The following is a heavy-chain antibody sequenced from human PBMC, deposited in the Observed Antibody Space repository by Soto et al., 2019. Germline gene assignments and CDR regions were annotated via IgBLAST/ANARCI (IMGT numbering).Heavy chain of an antibody. D-gene: IGHD3-10*01. CDR1: GGSFSGYY. Sequence: QVQLQQWGAGLLKPSETLSLTCAVYGGSFSGYYWSWIRQPPGKGLEWIGEINHSGSTHYNPSLKSRVTISVDTSKNQFSLKLSSVTAADTAVYYCARGRPVLLWFGEFGGWGQLDYWGQGTLVTVSS. CDR3: ARGRPVLLWFGEFGGWGQLDY. CDR2: INHSGST. J-gene: IGHJ4*02. V-gene: IGHV4-34*01.